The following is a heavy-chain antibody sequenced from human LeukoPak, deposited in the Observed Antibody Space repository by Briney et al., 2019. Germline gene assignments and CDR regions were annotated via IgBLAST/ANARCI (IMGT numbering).Heavy chain of an antibody. J-gene: IGHJ5*02. Sequence: PGGSLRLSCAASGFTFSSYGMSWVRQAPGKGLEWVSGIGGSGGSTYYADSVKGRFTISRDSSKNTLYLQMNSLRAEDTAVYYCAREDPRGGGSYCLWSWGQGTLVTVSS. CDR3: AREDPRGGGSYCLWS. D-gene: IGHD3-10*01. V-gene: IGHV3-23*01. CDR2: IGGSGGST. CDR1: GFTFSSYG.